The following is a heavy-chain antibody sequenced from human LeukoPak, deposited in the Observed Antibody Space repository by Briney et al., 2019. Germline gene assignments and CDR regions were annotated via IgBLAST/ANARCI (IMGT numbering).Heavy chain of an antibody. D-gene: IGHD3-16*01. CDR3: AKASWVSSADAVL. J-gene: IGHJ4*02. V-gene: IGHV3-23*01. CDR1: GFIFRDHA. Sequence: PGGSLRLSCVASGFIFRDHAMSWVRQAPAGGLEWVSSLRGDGETFYTDSVKGRFTLSRDHSRNTVYLQLSNLRVEDTAVHYCAKASWVSSADAVLWGQGTLVTVS. CDR2: LRGDGET.